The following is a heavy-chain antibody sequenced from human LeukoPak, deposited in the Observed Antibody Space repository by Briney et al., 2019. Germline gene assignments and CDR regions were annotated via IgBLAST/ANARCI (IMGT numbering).Heavy chain of an antibody. J-gene: IGHJ4*02. CDR1: GGSISSYY. CDR3: ARDGWVWTNGAQEYYFDY. CDR2: ISDIGSI. D-gene: IGHD2-8*01. V-gene: IGHV4-59*12. Sequence: SETLSLTCTVSGGSISSYYWSWIRQPPGKGLEWIAYISDIGSINYNPSLKSRVTISLDTSKNQFSLKLSSVTAADTAVYYCARDGWVWTNGAQEYYFDYWGQGTLVTVSS.